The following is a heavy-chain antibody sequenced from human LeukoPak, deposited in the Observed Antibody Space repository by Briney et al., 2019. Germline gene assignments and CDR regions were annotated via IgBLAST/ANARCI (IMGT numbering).Heavy chain of an antibody. CDR3: ARDTGSY. J-gene: IGHJ4*02. Sequence: PSETLSLTCAVYGGSFTNYYWSWIRQPPGKGLEWIGEINHSGSTNYNPSLKSRVTISLDTSKNQFSLKLSSVTAADTAVYYCARDTGSYWGQGTLVTVSS. V-gene: IGHV4-34*01. CDR2: INHSGST. CDR1: GGSFTNYY. D-gene: IGHD1-14*01.